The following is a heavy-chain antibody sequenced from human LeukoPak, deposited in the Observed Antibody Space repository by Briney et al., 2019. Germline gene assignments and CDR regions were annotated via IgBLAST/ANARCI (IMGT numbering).Heavy chain of an antibody. V-gene: IGHV4-59*01. J-gene: IGHJ3*02. Sequence: SETLSLACTVSGGSISSYYWSWIRQPPGKGLEWIGYIYYSGSTNYNPSLKSRVTISVDTSKNQFSLKLSSVTAADTAVYYCARVMEGYDILTGYYPDAFDIWGQGTMVTVSS. D-gene: IGHD3-9*01. CDR2: IYYSGST. CDR3: ARVMEGYDILTGYYPDAFDI. CDR1: GGSISSYY.